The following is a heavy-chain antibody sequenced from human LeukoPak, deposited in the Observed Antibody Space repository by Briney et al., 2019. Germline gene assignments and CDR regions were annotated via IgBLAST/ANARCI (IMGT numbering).Heavy chain of an antibody. CDR2: ISSSSSYI. D-gene: IGHD2-2*01. CDR3: ARDASVTDLNWFDP. Sequence: GGSLRLSCAASGLTFSSYSMNWVRQAPGKGLEWVSSISSSSSYIYYADSVKGRFTISRDNAKNSLYLQMNSLRAEDTAVYYCARDASVTDLNWFDPRGQGTLVTVSS. J-gene: IGHJ5*02. CDR1: GLTFSSYS. V-gene: IGHV3-21*01.